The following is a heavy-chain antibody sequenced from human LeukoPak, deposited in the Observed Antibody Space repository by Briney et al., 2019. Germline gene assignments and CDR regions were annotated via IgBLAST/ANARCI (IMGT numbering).Heavy chain of an antibody. CDR1: GYTFTGYY. V-gene: IGHV1-2*02. J-gene: IGHJ4*02. D-gene: IGHD3-10*01. CDR2: INPDSGGT. Sequence: ASVKVSCKASGYTFTGYYMHWVRQAPGQGLEWMGWINPDSGGTIYAQNFQGRVTMTRDTSISTAYMELSSLRSVDTAVYYCARDLGDTYGSVGDFDYWGQGTLVTVSS. CDR3: ARDLGDTYGSVGDFDY.